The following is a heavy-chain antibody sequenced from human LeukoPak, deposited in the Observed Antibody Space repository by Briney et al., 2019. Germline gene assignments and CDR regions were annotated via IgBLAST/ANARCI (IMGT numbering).Heavy chain of an antibody. D-gene: IGHD6-13*01. Sequence: GGSLTLSCAASGFTFSSYSMNWVRQAPGEGLEWVSSISNSSSYIYYADSVKGRFTIPRENAKNSLYLQMNSLRAEDTAVYYCARAREQQLNGMDVWVQGTTV. CDR1: GFTFSSYS. CDR2: ISNSSSYI. V-gene: IGHV3-21*01. CDR3: ARAREQQLNGMDV. J-gene: IGHJ6*02.